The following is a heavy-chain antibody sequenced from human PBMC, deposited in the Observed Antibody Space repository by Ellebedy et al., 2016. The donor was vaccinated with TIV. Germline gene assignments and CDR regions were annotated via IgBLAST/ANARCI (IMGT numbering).Heavy chain of an antibody. V-gene: IGHV3-30*03. CDR2: DGTDGYHK. D-gene: IGHD3-16*01. CDR1: GGSISPYY. CDR3: TRGPTHGGFDY. J-gene: IGHJ4*02. Sequence: PSETLSLTCTVSGGSISPYYWSWVRQTPGKGLEWLSHDGTDGYHKYYADSVKGRFTTSRDISKNTLFLQMNSLRVEDTAVYYCTRGPTHGGFDYWGQGTLVTVSS.